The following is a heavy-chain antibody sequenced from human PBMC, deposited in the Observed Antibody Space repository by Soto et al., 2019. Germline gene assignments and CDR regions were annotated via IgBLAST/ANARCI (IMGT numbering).Heavy chain of an antibody. D-gene: IGHD2-2*01. CDR1: GFTFSSYG. CDR2: ISYDGSNK. CDR3: AKDPKDGIVVVPAAPGFDY. V-gene: IGHV3-30*18. Sequence: GGSLRLSCAASGFTFSSYGMHWVRQAPGKGLEWVAVISYDGSNKYYADSVKGRFTISRDNSKNTLYLQMNSLRAEDTAVYYCAKDPKDGIVVVPAAPGFDYWGQGTLVTVSS. J-gene: IGHJ4*02.